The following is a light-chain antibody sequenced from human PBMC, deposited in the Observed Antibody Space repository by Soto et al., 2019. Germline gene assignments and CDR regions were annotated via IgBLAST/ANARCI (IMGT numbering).Light chain of an antibody. CDR1: SGSIASNY. V-gene: IGLV6-57*01. CDR3: QSYDSGTVI. Sequence: NFMLTQPHSVSASPGQTVTISCTRSSGSIASNYVQWYQQRPGSSPTIVIYEDNQRPSGVPTPFSGSIDSSSSSASLTISGLKSEDEADYYCQSYDSGTVIFGGGTKLTVL. CDR2: EDN. J-gene: IGLJ2*01.